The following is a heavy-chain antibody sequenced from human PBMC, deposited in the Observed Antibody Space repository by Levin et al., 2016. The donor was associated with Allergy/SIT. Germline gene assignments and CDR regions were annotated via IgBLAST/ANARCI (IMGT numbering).Heavy chain of an antibody. V-gene: IGHV4-39*01. J-gene: IGHJ6*03. CDR1: GDSISSDSYY. Sequence: SETLSLTCAVSGDSISSDSYYWGWIRQPPGKGLEWFGSISYSGSTYYNPSLKSRVTISVDTSKNQFSLKLNSVTAADTAVYYCARHRLGSSPPYYYMDVWGKGTTVTVSS. D-gene: IGHD6-6*01. CDR3: ARHRLGSSPPYYYMDV. CDR2: ISYSGST.